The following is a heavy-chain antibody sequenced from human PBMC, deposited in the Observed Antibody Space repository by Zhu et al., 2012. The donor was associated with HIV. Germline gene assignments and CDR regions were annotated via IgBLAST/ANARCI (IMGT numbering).Heavy chain of an antibody. V-gene: IGHV4-38-2*01. J-gene: IGHJ4*01. D-gene: IGHD4-17*01. CDR3: ARTVMTTITPSFDI. CDR2: IYRSGAT. CDR1: GSSINTANY. Sequence: QVQVQGSGPGLVKPSETLSLTCDVSGSSINTANYWGWIRQPPGEGLEWIANIYRSGATYYNPSLRSRATISMDRSRNLFFLTLNSVTAADTAIYFCARTVMTTITPSFDIWDQGTRGHRL.